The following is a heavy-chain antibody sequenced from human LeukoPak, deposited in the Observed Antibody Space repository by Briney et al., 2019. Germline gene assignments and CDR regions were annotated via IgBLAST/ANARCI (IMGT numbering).Heavy chain of an antibody. V-gene: IGHV1-18*01. J-gene: IGHJ5*02. D-gene: IGHD3-22*01. CDR3: AGENYYDSSGYVS. CDR1: GYTFTSYG. Sequence: ASVKVSCKASGYTFTSYGISWVRQAPGQGLEWMGWISAYNGNTNYAQKLQGRVTMTRDTSTSTVYMELSSLRSEDTAVYYCAGENYYDSSGYVSWGQGTLVTVSS. CDR2: ISAYNGNT.